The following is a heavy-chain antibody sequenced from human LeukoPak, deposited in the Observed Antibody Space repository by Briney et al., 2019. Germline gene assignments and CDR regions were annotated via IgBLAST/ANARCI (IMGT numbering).Heavy chain of an antibody. D-gene: IGHD6-13*01. CDR2: ISSYNSNT. CDR3: ARDQQQLEY. Sequence: GSSVNVSCKASLYTFTSYRINWVRQPPGQGRDGMGWISSYNSNTNYTQKLQSRDTMTTDTSTSTAYLDLTRLRSDDTRVYKCARDQQQLEYWGQGTLVTVSS. CDR1: LYTFTSYR. V-gene: IGHV1-18*01. J-gene: IGHJ4*02.